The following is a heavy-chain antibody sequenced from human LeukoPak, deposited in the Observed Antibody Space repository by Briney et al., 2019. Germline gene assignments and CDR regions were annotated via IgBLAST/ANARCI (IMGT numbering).Heavy chain of an antibody. CDR3: AREGRQWLVPSYYCYGMDV. V-gene: IGHV3-21*01. Sequence: SGGSLRLSCAASGFTFSSYSMNWVRQAPGKGLEWVSSISSSSSYIYYADSVKGRFTISRDNAKNSLYLQMNSLRAEDTAVYYCAREGRQWLVPSYYCYGMDVWGQGTTVTVSS. CDR1: GFTFSSYS. CDR2: ISSSSSYI. J-gene: IGHJ6*02. D-gene: IGHD6-19*01.